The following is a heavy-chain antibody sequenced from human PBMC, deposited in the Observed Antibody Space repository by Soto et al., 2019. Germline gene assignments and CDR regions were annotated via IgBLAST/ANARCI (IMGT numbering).Heavy chain of an antibody. D-gene: IGHD2-2*01. V-gene: IGHV4-34*01. J-gene: IGHJ5*02. CDR3: ARGLIVVVPAVSRARGRNDRRELKSGYDTPNWFDP. Sequence: KTSETLSLTCAVYGGSFSVYYWSWIRHPPGKGLEWIGEINHSGSTNYNPSLKSRVTISVDTSKNQFSLKLSSVTAADTAVYYCARGLIVVVPAVSRARGRNDRRELKSGYDTPNWFDPWGQGTLVTVSS. CDR2: INHSGST. CDR1: GGSFSVYY.